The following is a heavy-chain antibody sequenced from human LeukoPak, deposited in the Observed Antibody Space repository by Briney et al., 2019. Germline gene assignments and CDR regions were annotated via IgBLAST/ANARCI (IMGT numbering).Heavy chain of an antibody. CDR2: IYYSGTT. CDR1: GGSISSSSYY. D-gene: IGHD3-10*01. V-gene: IGHV4-39*01. CDR3: ARLPGVRGFYFDY. J-gene: IGHJ4*02. Sequence: SETLSLTCTVSGGSISSSSYYWGWIRQPPGKGLEWIGSIYYSGTTYNNPSLKSRVSMSVDTSKNQFSLTLSSVTAADTAVYYCARLPGVRGFYFDYWGQGTLVTVSS.